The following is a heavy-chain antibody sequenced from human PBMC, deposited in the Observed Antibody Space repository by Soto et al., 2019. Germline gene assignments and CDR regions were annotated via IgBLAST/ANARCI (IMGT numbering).Heavy chain of an antibody. V-gene: IGHV5-10-1*01. CDR3: AXHLAGESNYYYYYGMDV. CDR2: IDPSDSYT. D-gene: IGHD3-10*01. Sequence: GESLKISCKGSGYSFTIYWISWVRQMPGKGLEWMGRIDPSDSYTNYSPSFQGHVTISADKSISTAYLQWSSLKASDTAMYYCAXHLAGESNYYYYYGMDVWGQGTTVTVSS. CDR1: GYSFTIYW. J-gene: IGHJ6*02.